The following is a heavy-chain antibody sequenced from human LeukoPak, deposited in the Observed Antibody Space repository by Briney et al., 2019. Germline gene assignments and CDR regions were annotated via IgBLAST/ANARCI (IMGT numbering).Heavy chain of an antibody. CDR3: ARDLGGGWFDP. D-gene: IGHD3-10*01. CDR1: GGSFSGYY. V-gene: IGHV4-34*01. J-gene: IGHJ5*02. Sequence: SETLSLTCAVYGGSFSGYYWSWIRQPPGKGLEWIGEINHSGSTNYNPSLKSRVTMSVDTSKNQFSLKLSSVTTADTAVYYCARDLGGGWFDPWGQGTLVTVSS. CDR2: INHSGST.